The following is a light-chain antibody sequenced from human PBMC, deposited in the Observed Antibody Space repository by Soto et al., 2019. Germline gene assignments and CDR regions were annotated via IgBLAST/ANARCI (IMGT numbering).Light chain of an antibody. CDR3: QSYDSSLSGFYV. J-gene: IGLJ1*01. Sequence: QSVLAQPPSVSGAPGQRVTMSCTGSSSNNGAGYDVHWYQQLPGTAPKLLIYGNSNRPSGVPDRFSGSKSGTSASLAITGLQAEDDADYYCQSYDSSLSGFYVFGTGTKLTVL. CDR1: SSNNGAGYD. CDR2: GNS. V-gene: IGLV1-40*01.